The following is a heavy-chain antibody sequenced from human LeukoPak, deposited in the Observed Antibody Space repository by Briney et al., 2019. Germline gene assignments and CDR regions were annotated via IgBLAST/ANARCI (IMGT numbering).Heavy chain of an antibody. Sequence: GGSLRLSCAASGFTFSSYAMSWVRQAPGKGLEWVSAISGSGGSTYYADSVKGRFTISRDNSKNTLYLQMNSLRAEDTAVYYCAKVRRRRKNCSGGSCYPYLDAFDIWGQGTTVTVSS. CDR2: ISGSGGST. V-gene: IGHV3-23*01. CDR3: AKVRRRRKNCSGGSCYPYLDAFDI. CDR1: GFTFSSYA. J-gene: IGHJ3*02. D-gene: IGHD2-15*01.